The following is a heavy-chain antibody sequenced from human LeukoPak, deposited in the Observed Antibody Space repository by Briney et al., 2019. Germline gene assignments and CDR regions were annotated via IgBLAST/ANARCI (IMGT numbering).Heavy chain of an antibody. CDR2: IYTSGST. Sequence: SETLPLTCTVSGGSISSYYWSWIRQPPGKGLEWIGYIYTSGSTNYNPSLKSRVTISVDTSKNQFSLKLSSVTAADTAVYYCGRRREKGYYYYMDVWGKGTTVTVSS. CDR1: GGSISSYY. V-gene: IGHV4-4*09. J-gene: IGHJ6*03. CDR3: GRRREKGYYYYMDV. D-gene: IGHD5-24*01.